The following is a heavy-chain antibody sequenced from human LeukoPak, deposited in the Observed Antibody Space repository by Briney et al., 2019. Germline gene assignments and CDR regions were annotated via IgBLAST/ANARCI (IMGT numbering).Heavy chain of an antibody. CDR2: IIPIFGTA. V-gene: IGHV1-69*13. CDR3: ARCDYVWGSYRNFDY. J-gene: IGHJ4*02. Sequence: SVKVSCKASGGTISSYAISWVRQAPGQGLEWMGGIIPIFGTANYAQKFQGRVTITADESTSTAYMELSSLRSEDTAVYYCARCDYVWGSYRNFDYWGQGTLVTVSS. D-gene: IGHD3-16*02. CDR1: GGTISSYA.